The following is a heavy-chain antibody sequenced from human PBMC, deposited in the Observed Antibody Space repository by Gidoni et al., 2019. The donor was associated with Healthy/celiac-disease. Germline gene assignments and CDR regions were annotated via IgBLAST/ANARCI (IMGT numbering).Heavy chain of an antibody. J-gene: IGHJ4*02. CDR1: GFTFSSYG. D-gene: IGHD3-3*01. V-gene: IGHV3-30*03. CDR3: ARRPDGFWSGYYTGDY. Sequence: QVQLVESGGGVVQPGRSLRLPCAASGFTFSSYGMHWVRQAPGKGLEWVADISDDGSNKYYADSVKGRFTISRDNSKNTLYLQMNSLRAEDTAVYYCARRPDGFWSGYYTGDYWGQGTLVTVSS. CDR2: ISDDGSNK.